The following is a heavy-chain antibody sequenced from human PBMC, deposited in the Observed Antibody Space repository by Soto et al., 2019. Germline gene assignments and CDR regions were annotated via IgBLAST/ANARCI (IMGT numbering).Heavy chain of an antibody. J-gene: IGHJ4*02. D-gene: IGHD6-19*01. Sequence: GASVKVSCKASGYTFTSYGISWVRQAPGQGLEWMGWISAYNGNTNYAQKLQGRVTMTTDTSTSTAYMELRSLRSDDTAVYYCARSRIFSSGWYEGRYFDYWGQGTLVTVSS. CDR1: GYTFTSYG. CDR3: ARSRIFSSGWYEGRYFDY. CDR2: ISAYNGNT. V-gene: IGHV1-18*04.